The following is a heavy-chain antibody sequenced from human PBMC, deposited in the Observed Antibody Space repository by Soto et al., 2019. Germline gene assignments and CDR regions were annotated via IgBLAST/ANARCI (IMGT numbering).Heavy chain of an antibody. CDR1: GGSISSGDYY. CDR3: ASHVVIDWYFDL. Sequence: PSETLSLTCTVSGGSISSGDYYWSWIRQPPGKCLEWIGYIYYSGSTYYNPSLKSRVTISVDTSKNQFSLKLSSVTAADTAVYYCASHVVIDWYFDLWGRGTLVTVSS. CDR2: IYYSGST. V-gene: IGHV4-30-4*01. J-gene: IGHJ2*01. D-gene: IGHD3-22*01.